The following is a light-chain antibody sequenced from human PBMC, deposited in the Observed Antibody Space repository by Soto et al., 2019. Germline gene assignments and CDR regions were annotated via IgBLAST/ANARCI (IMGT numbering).Light chain of an antibody. V-gene: IGLV2-11*01. Sequence: QSALTQPRSVSGSPGQSVTISCTGTSSDVGGYNYVSWYQQHPGKAPKLMIYDVSKRPSGVPDRFSGSKSGNTASLTISGLQPEDEADYYCSSYRSSNSYVFGTGTKVTVL. J-gene: IGLJ1*01. CDR2: DVS. CDR1: SSDVGGYNY. CDR3: SSYRSSNSYV.